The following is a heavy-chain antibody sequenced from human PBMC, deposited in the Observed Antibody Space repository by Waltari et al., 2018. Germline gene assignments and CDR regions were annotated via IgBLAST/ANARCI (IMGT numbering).Heavy chain of an antibody. J-gene: IGHJ3*02. CDR2: IYPGDSDT. CDR3: ARPRGYSYDPRPDAFDI. V-gene: IGHV5-51*01. CDR1: GYSFTSHW. Sequence: EVQLVQSGAEVKKPGESLKISCKGSGYSFTSHWNGWVRQMPGKGLEWMGIIYPGDSDTRYSPSFQGQVTISADKSISTAYLQWSSLKASDTAMYYCARPRGYSYDPRPDAFDIWGQGTMVTVSS. D-gene: IGHD5-18*01.